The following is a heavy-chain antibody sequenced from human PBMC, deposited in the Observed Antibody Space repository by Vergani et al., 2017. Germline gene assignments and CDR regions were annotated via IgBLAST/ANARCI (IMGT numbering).Heavy chain of an antibody. CDR2: TWYDGNNK. Sequence: QVQLVESGAGVVQPGRSLRLSCAASGFTFNQYGMHWVRQAPGKGLEWVAVTWYDGNNKQYADSVKGRFTISRDNSKSTMYLQMNSLRDEDTGVYYCAKANPRNSGYDYLYYYHAMDVWGEGTTVTVSS. CDR1: GFTFNQYG. V-gene: IGHV3-33*06. CDR3: AKANPRNSGYDYLYYYHAMDV. D-gene: IGHD5-12*01. J-gene: IGHJ6*04.